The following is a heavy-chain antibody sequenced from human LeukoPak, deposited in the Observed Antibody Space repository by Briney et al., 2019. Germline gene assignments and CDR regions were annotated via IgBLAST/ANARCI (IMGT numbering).Heavy chain of an antibody. Sequence: GRSLRLSCAASGFTFSSYAMHWVRRAPGKGLEWVAFISYDGSNKYYADSVKGRFTISRDNSKNTLYLQINSLRAEDTTVYYCARDPGRIVGATNSALDYWGQGTLVTVSS. CDR2: ISYDGSNK. CDR3: ARDPGRIVGATNSALDY. CDR1: GFTFSSYA. D-gene: IGHD1-26*01. V-gene: IGHV3-30-3*01. J-gene: IGHJ4*02.